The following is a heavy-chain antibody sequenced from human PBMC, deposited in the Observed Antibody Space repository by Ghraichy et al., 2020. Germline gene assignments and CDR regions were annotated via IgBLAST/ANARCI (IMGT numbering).Heavy chain of an antibody. CDR2: ISYDGSNK. D-gene: IGHD3-22*01. CDR1: GFTFSSYA. J-gene: IGHJ3*02. V-gene: IGHV3-30-3*01. CDR3: ARVYDSSGYYLDAFDI. Sequence: GGSLRLSCAASGFTFSSYAMHWVRQAPGKGLEWVALISYDGSNKYYADSVKGRFTISRDNSKNTLYLQMNSLRAEDTAVYYCARVYDSSGYYLDAFDIWGQGTMVTVSS.